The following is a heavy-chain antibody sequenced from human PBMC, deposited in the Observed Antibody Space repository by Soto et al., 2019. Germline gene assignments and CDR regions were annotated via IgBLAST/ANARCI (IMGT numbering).Heavy chain of an antibody. CDR2: IRSKANNYAT. D-gene: IGHD2-15*01. J-gene: IGHJ4*02. CDR1: GFTFSGSA. Sequence: GGSLRLSCAASGFTFSGSAVHWVRQASGKGLEWVGRIRSKANNYATAYAASVKGSFTISRDDSKNTAYLQMNSLKTEDTAVYYCTRALGYCSGGTCPDFDYWGQGTPVTVSS. CDR3: TRALGYCSGGTCPDFDY. V-gene: IGHV3-73*01.